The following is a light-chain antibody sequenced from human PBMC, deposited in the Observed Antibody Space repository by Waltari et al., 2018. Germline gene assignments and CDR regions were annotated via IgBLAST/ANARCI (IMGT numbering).Light chain of an antibody. CDR1: IIGSKS. V-gene: IGLV3-21*02. Sequence: SYVLTQPPPVSVAPGQTARITCGGNIIGSKSVHRYQRKPGQAPVLVVYDNRDRPAGIPERFSGSNSGNTATMTISRVEGGDEADYYCQVWDITSDHFVFGTGTKVTVL. CDR2: DNR. CDR3: QVWDITSDHFV. J-gene: IGLJ1*01.